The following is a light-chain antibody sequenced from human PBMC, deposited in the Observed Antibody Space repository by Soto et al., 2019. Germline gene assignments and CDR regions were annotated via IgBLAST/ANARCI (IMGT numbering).Light chain of an antibody. CDR1: QSLVYSDGNTY. V-gene: IGKV2-24*01. J-gene: IGKJ1*01. CDR2: QVS. Sequence: DIVLTQTPLSSPVTLGQPASISCRSSQSLVYSDGNTYLSWVQQRPGQPPRLLIYQVSNRFSGVPDRFSGSREGTDFILKISRVEAEDVGVYYCVQFSNFPRTFGQGTKVEIK. CDR3: VQFSNFPRT.